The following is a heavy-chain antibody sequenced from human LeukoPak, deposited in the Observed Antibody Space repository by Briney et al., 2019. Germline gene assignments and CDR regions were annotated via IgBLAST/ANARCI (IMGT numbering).Heavy chain of an antibody. J-gene: IGHJ3*01. Sequence: GSSVKVSCKASGGTFSSYAISWVRQAPGQGLEWMGRIIPILGIANYAQKFQGRVTITADKSTSTAYMELSSLRSEDTAVYYCARHSAHSSTNDAFDLWGQGTLVTVSS. V-gene: IGHV1-69*04. CDR3: ARHSAHSSTNDAFDL. CDR2: IIPILGIA. CDR1: GGTFSSYA. D-gene: IGHD6-13*01.